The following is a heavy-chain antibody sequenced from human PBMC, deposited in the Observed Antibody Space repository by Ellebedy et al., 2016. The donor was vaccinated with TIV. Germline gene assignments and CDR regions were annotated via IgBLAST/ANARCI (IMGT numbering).Heavy chain of an antibody. J-gene: IGHJ6*02. CDR3: AREGYDILTGYNSGMDV. CDR2: IYNSGTT. CDR1: GDSVSSGSHF. D-gene: IGHD3-9*01. Sequence: SETLSLTCTVSGDSVSSGSHFWNWIRQPPGKGLEWIGYIYNSGTTNYNPSLKSRVTMSVDMSKNQFSLSVTSVTAADTTVYYCAREGYDILTGYNSGMDVWGQGTTVTVSS. V-gene: IGHV4-61*01.